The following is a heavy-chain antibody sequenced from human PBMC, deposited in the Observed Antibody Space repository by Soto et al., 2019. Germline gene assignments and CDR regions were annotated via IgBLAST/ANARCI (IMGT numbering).Heavy chain of an antibody. CDR3: ARDTGDGTFDF. V-gene: IGHV1-3*01. D-gene: IGHD7-27*01. J-gene: IGHJ4*02. Sequence: ASVKVSCKASGYTFSSYAMHWVRQAPGQRLEWMGWINAGYGNTKSSQKFQDRVTISRGTSASTAYMELTSLRSEDTAVYYCARDTGDGTFDFWGQGTPVTVSS. CDR2: INAGYGNT. CDR1: GYTFSSYA.